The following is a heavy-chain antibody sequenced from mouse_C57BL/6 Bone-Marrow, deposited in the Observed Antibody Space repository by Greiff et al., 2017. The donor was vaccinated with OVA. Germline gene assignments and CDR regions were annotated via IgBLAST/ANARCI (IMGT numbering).Heavy chain of an antibody. V-gene: IGHV1-55*01. D-gene: IGHD1-1*01. CDR2: IYPGSGST. CDR3: ASPQYDNGRSYGY. CDR1: GYTFTSYW. Sequence: QVQLQQPGAELVKPGASVKMSCKASGYTFTSYWMTWVKQRPGKGLEWIGDIYPGSGSTNYNEKFKGKATLTVDTSSSTAYMQLSSLTSEDSAVYYCASPQYDNGRSYGYWGKGTTLTVSS. J-gene: IGHJ2*01.